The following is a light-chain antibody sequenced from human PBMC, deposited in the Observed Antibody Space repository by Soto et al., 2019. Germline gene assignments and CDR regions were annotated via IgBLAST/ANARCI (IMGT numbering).Light chain of an antibody. V-gene: IGKV3-15*01. CDR2: AAS. J-gene: IGKJ1*01. Sequence: IEMKQSHPTLYENTGERAAIYSRASQSIGSNLAWCQQKPGQAPRLLIYAASIRATDFPARFSGSGSGTEFTLTISGLQSDDFAVYFFQQYNSWPPWTVGHGTKVDIK. CDR3: QQYNSWPPWT. CDR1: QSIGSN.